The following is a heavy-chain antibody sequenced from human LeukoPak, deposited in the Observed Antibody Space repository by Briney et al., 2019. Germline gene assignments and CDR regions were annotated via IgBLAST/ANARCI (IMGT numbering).Heavy chain of an antibody. J-gene: IGHJ6*02. CDR3: ARAWSYGFSLDEKEGYYYYGMDV. V-gene: IGHV3-30-3*01. CDR2: ISYDGSNK. Sequence: GGSLRLSCAASGFTFSSYAMHWVRQAPGKGLEWVAVISYDGSNKYYADSVKGRFTISRDNSKNTLYLQMNSLRAEDTAVYYCARAWSYGFSLDEKEGYYYYGMDVWGQGTTVTVSS. CDR1: GFTFSSYA. D-gene: IGHD5-18*01.